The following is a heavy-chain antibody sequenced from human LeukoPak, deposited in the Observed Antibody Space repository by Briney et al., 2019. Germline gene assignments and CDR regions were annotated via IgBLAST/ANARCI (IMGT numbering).Heavy chain of an antibody. V-gene: IGHV3-30-3*01. D-gene: IGHD2-2*01. J-gene: IGHJ3*02. Sequence: GGSLRLSCAASGFTFSSYAMHWVRQAPGKGLEWVAVISYDGSNKYYADSVKGRFTISRDNSKNTLYLQMNSLRAEDTAVYYCARVWCSSTSCFAGAFDIWGQGTMVTVSS. CDR2: ISYDGSNK. CDR3: ARVWCSSTSCFAGAFDI. CDR1: GFTFSSYA.